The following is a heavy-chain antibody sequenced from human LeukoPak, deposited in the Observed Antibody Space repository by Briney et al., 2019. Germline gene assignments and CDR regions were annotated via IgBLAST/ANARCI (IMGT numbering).Heavy chain of an antibody. D-gene: IGHD2-15*01. CDR3: ARGGGGHCSGGFCSIFDY. J-gene: IGHJ4*02. Sequence: GGSLRLSCAACGFTFTTYAINWVRQAPGKGLEWVSGISGSGDTTHYADSVRGRFTISRDNYQNAVYLQMNSLRGDDTALYFCARGGGGHCSGGFCSIFDYWGQGALVTVSS. CDR2: ISGSGDTT. CDR1: GFTFTTYA. V-gene: IGHV3-23*01.